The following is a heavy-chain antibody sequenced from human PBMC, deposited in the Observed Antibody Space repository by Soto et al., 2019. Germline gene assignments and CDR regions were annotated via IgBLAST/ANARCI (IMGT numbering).Heavy chain of an antibody. Sequence: PGESLKISCKGSGYSFTSYWIGWVRQMPGKGLEWMGIIYPGDSDTRYSPSFQGQVTISADKSISTAYLQWSSLKASDTAMYYCARHKRIAVANDAFDIWGQGTMVTVS. J-gene: IGHJ3*02. CDR2: IYPGDSDT. CDR1: GYSFTSYW. D-gene: IGHD6-19*01. CDR3: ARHKRIAVANDAFDI. V-gene: IGHV5-51*01.